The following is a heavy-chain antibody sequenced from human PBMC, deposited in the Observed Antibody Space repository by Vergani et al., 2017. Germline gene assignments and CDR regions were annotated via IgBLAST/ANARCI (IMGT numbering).Heavy chain of an antibody. D-gene: IGHD3-3*01. CDR2: IIPIFGTA. J-gene: IGHJ6*03. V-gene: IGHV1-69*13. CDR1: GYTLTELS. Sequence: QVQLVQSGAEVKKPGASVKVSCKVSGYTLTELSMHWVRQAPGKGLEWMGGIIPIFGTANYAQKFQGRVTITADESTSTAYMELSSLRSEDTAVYYCARVFGGAPSGDYYYYMDVWGKGTTVTVSS. CDR3: ARVFGGAPSGDYYYYMDV.